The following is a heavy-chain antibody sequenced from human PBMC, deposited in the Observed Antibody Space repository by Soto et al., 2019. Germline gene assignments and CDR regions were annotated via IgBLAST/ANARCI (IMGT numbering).Heavy chain of an antibody. CDR2: ITGSGDST. V-gene: IGHV3-23*01. J-gene: IGHJ4*02. CDR1: VFTFSSYA. D-gene: IGHD6-13*01. CDR3: AKAAGFSSRWYPTLDY. Sequence: GGSLRLSCAASVFTFSSYAMGWVRQSPGKGLEWVAGITGSGDSTNHADSVKGRFTISRDKFRNTLYMEMNSLRPDETAVYFCAKAAGFSSRWYPTLDYWGQGTLVTVSS.